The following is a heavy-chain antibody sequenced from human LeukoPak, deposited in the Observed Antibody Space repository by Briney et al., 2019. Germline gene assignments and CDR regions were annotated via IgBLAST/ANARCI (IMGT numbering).Heavy chain of an antibody. CDR2: INHSGST. D-gene: IGHD3-22*01. V-gene: IGHV4-34*01. J-gene: IGHJ4*02. CDR1: GGSFSGYY. Sequence: SETLSLTCAVYGGSFSGYYWSWIRQPPGKGLEWIGEINHSGSTNYNPSLKSRVTISVDTSKNQFSLKLSSVTAADTAVYYCARGRKYYYDSSGHGRSFDYWGQGTLVTVSS. CDR3: ARGRKYYYDSSGHGRSFDY.